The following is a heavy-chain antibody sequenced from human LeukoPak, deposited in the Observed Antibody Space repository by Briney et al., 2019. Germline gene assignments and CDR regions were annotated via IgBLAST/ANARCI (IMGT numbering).Heavy chain of an antibody. CDR1: GYTFTNYY. Sequence: ASVKVSCKASGYTFTNYYMHWVRQAPGQGLEWMGIINPSGGSTSYAQKFQGRVTMTRDTSTSTVYMELSSLRSEDTAVYYCARDFGRAAAGSPSAENYYYGMDVWGQGTTVTVSS. D-gene: IGHD6-13*01. V-gene: IGHV1-46*01. CDR2: INPSGGST. J-gene: IGHJ6*02. CDR3: ARDFGRAAAGSPSAENYYYGMDV.